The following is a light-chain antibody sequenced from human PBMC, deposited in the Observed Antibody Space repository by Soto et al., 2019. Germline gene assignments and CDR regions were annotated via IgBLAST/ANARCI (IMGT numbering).Light chain of an antibody. CDR3: QQYGSSPLT. CDR2: GAS. J-gene: IGKJ4*01. CDR1: QSVSSSY. Sequence: EIVLTQSPDTLSLSPGERATLSCRASQSVSSSYLAWYQQKPGQAPRLLIYGASSRATGIPDRFSGSGSGTDFTLTISRLEPGDFAVYYCQQYGSSPLTFGGGTKVDI. V-gene: IGKV3-20*01.